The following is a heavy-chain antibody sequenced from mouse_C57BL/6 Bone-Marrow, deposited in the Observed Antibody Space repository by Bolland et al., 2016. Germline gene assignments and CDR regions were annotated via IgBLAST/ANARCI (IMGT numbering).Heavy chain of an antibody. CDR2: ILPGSGST. D-gene: IGHD3-2*02. J-gene: IGHJ3*01. Sequence: GEILPGSGSTNYNEKFKGKATFTADPSSNTAYMHLSSLTTEYAAIYYCARELRLFAYWGQGTLV. V-gene: IGHV1-9*01. CDR3: ARELRLFAY.